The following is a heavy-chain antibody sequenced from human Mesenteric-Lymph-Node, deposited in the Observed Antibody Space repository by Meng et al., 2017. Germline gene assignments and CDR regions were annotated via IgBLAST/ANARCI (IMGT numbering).Heavy chain of an antibody. CDR3: VRDWGKIAAAGLGY. CDR1: GYTFTGYY. Sequence: QVQLVQSGAEVKKPGASLKASCKASGYTFTGYYMPWVRQAPGQGLEWMGRINPNSGGTNYAQKFQGRVTMTRDTSISTAYMELSRLRSDDTAVYYCVRDWGKIAAAGLGYWGQGTLVTVSS. CDR2: INPNSGGT. V-gene: IGHV1-2*06. D-gene: IGHD6-13*01. J-gene: IGHJ4*02.